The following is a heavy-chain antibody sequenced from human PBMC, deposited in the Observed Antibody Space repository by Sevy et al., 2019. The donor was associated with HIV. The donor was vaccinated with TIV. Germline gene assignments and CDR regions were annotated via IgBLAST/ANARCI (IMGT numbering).Heavy chain of an antibody. CDR3: TRDLYDFWSGYYYGMDV. CDR2: IRSKAYGGTT. CDR1: GFTFGDYA. D-gene: IGHD3-3*01. Sequence: GGSLRLSCTASGFTFGDYAMSWVRQAPGKGLEWVGFIRSKAYGGTTEYAASVKGRFTISRDDSKSIAYLQMNSLKTEETAVYYCTRDLYDFWSGYYYGMDVWGQGTTVTVSS. J-gene: IGHJ6*02. V-gene: IGHV3-49*04.